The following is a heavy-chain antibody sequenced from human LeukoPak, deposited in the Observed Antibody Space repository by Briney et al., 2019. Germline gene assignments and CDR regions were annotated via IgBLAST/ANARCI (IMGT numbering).Heavy chain of an antibody. Sequence: GGSLRLSCAASGFTFSSYWMSWVRQAPGKGLEWVANIKQDGSEKYYVDSVKGRFTISRDNAKNSLYLQMNSLRAEDTAVHYCARLQGGGATTVFDYWGQGTLVTVSS. J-gene: IGHJ4*02. CDR3: ARLQGGGATTVFDY. V-gene: IGHV3-7*01. CDR2: IKQDGSEK. CDR1: GFTFSSYW. D-gene: IGHD1-26*01.